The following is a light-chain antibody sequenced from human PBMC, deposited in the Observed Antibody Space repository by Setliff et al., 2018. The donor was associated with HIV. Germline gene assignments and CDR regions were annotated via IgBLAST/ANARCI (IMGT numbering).Light chain of an antibody. Sequence: QEPSLXXSPGGTVTLPCGPXXGAVXXGHYPYWFQQKPXXXPRTLIYDTXNKXXRTPAHFSGSLLGGKAALTLSGAQPEDEADYYCLLSYSGARPXVFGTGTKVTVL. CDR3: LLSYSGARPXV. CDR1: XGAVXXGHY. CDR2: DTX. V-gene: IGLV7-46*01. J-gene: IGLJ1*01.